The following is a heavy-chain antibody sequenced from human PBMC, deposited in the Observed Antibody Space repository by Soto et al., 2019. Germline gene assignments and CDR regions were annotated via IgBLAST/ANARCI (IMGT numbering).Heavy chain of an antibody. Sequence: HGESLKISCKGSGYSFTSYWIGWVRQMPGKGLEWMGIIYPGDSDTRYSPSFQGQVTISADKSISTAYLQWSSLKASDTAMYYCARGGVDCSGGSCYSGIDYYYGMDVWGQGTTVTVSS. CDR1: GYSFTSYW. J-gene: IGHJ6*02. V-gene: IGHV5-51*01. CDR3: ARGGVDCSGGSCYSGIDYYYGMDV. D-gene: IGHD2-15*01. CDR2: IYPGDSDT.